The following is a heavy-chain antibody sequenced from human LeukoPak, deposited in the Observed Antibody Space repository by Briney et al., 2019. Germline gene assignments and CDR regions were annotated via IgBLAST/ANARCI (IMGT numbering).Heavy chain of an antibody. CDR2: ISWNSGSI. CDR1: GFTFDDYA. V-gene: IGHV3-9*01. J-gene: IGHJ2*01. Sequence: AGGSLRLSCAASGFTFDDYAMHWVRQAPGKGLEWVSGISWNSGSIGYADSVKGRFTISRDNAKNSLYLQMNSLRAEDTALYYCAKEVAVPTWYFDLWGRGTLVTVSS. D-gene: IGHD2-2*01. CDR3: AKEVAVPTWYFDL.